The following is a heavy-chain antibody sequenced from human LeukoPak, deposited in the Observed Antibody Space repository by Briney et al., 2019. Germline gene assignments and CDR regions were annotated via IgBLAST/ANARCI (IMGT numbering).Heavy chain of an antibody. CDR1: GYTFTSYY. D-gene: IGHD3-3*01. J-gene: IGHJ5*02. V-gene: IGHV1-46*01. Sequence: ASVKVSCKASGYTFTSYYMHWVRQAPGQGLEWMGIINPSGGSTSYAQKFQGRVTMTRDTSTSTAYMELSSLRSEDTAVYYCAREFSFGVVTTNWFDPWGQRTLVTVPS. CDR2: INPSGGST. CDR3: AREFSFGVVTTNWFDP.